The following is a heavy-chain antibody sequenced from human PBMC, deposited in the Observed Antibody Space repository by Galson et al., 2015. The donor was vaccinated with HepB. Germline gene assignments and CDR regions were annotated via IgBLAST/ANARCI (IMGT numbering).Heavy chain of an antibody. CDR2: IGAYDGDT. V-gene: IGHV1-18*01. CDR3: ARAPRIAVAEEVLDS. D-gene: IGHD6-19*01. Sequence: SVKVSCKASGYMFTSSGISWVRQAPGQGLEWMGWIGAYDGDTNYAQKFQGRVTMTTDTSTNTAYMELRSLRSDDTAVYFCARAPRIAVAEEVLDSRGQGSLVTVSS. CDR1: GYMFTSSG. J-gene: IGHJ4*02.